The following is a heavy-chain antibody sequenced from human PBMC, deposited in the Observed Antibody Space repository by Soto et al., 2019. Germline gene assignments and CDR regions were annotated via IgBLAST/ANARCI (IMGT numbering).Heavy chain of an antibody. CDR3: AQGSGYCSGGSCYHDYYYYGMDV. V-gene: IGHV3-74*01. Sequence: PGGSLRLSCAASGFTFSIYWMHWVRQAPGKGLVWVSRINSDGSSTSYADSVKGRFTISRDNAKNTLYLQMNSLRAEDTAVYYCAQGSGYCSGGSCYHDYYYYGMDVWGQWTTVTVSS. D-gene: IGHD2-15*01. CDR2: INSDGSST. CDR1: GFTFSIYW. J-gene: IGHJ6*02.